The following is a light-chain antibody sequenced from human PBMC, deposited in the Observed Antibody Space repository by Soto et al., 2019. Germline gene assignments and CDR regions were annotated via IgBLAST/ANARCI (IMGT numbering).Light chain of an antibody. CDR2: AAS. J-gene: IGKJ5*01. Sequence: DIQMTHSPSSVSVYVGARFTITCRASQGISTWLAWYQQKPGKAPKLLSDAASGLQSGVPSRFRGSGSWTDFTLTSTSLQPEDSATYFGQQADSFPITFGQGTRLEIK. CDR3: QQADSFPIT. V-gene: IGKV1-12*01. CDR1: QGISTW.